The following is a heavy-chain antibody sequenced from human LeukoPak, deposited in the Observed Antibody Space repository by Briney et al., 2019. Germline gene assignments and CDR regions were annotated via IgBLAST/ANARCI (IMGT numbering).Heavy chain of an antibody. Sequence: GGSLRLSCAASGFTFDDYAMHWVRQAPGKGLEWVSGISWNSGSIGYADSVKGRFTISRDNAKNSLYLQMNSLRAEDTALYYCAKEGPIRGQWLVYFDYWGQGTLVTVSS. D-gene: IGHD6-19*01. V-gene: IGHV3-9*01. CDR3: AKEGPIRGQWLVYFDY. J-gene: IGHJ4*02. CDR1: GFTFDDYA. CDR2: ISWNSGSI.